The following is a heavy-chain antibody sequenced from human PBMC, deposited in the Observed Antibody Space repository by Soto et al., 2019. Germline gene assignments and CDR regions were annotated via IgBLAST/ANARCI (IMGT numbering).Heavy chain of an antibody. CDR1: GGSISSYY. Sequence: PSETLSLTCTVSGGSISSYYWSWIRQPPGKGLEWIGYIYYSGSTNYNPSLKSRVTISVDTSKNQFSLKLSSVTAADTAVYYCARDRVVPAAIGMDVRGQGTTVTVSS. V-gene: IGHV4-59*01. J-gene: IGHJ6*02. CDR2: IYYSGST. CDR3: ARDRVVPAAIGMDV. D-gene: IGHD2-2*01.